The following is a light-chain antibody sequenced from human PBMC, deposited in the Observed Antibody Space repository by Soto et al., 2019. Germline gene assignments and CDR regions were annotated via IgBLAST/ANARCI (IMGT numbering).Light chain of an antibody. J-gene: IGKJ2*01. CDR3: QQYDDLPYT. CDR2: DAS. Sequence: DIQMTQSPSSLSASIGDRVTITCQASQDIDNYVNWYQQKPGKAPKLLIYDASNLETGVPSRFSGSGSGTDFTFTISSLQSEDVASYHCQQYDDLPYTFGQGTELAIK. CDR1: QDIDNY. V-gene: IGKV1-33*01.